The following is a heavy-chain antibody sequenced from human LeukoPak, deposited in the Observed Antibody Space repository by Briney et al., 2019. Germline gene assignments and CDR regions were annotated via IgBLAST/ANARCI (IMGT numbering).Heavy chain of an antibody. V-gene: IGHV4-34*01. CDR2: INHSGST. Sequence: SETLSLTCAVYGGSFSGYYWSWIRQPPGKGLEWIGEINHSGSTNYNPSLKSRVTISVDTSKNQFSLKLSSVTAADTAVYYCARRGRRSIAAAGNSWFDPWGQGTLVTVSS. J-gene: IGHJ5*02. CDR1: GGSFSGYY. D-gene: IGHD6-13*01. CDR3: ARRGRRSIAAAGNSWFDP.